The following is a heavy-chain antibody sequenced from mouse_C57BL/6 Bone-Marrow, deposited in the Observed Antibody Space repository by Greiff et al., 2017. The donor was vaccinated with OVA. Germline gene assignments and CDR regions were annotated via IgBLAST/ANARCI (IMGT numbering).Heavy chain of an antibody. D-gene: IGHD1-1*01. CDR1: GFNIKNTY. CDR3: ARSHCYGSSYGAMDY. Sequence: EVKLQESVAELVRPGASVKLSCTASGFNIKNTYMHWVKQRPEQGLEWIGRIDPANGNTKYAPKFQGKATITADTSSNTAYLQLSSLTSEDTAIYDCARSHCYGSSYGAMDYWGQGTSVTVSS. CDR2: IDPANGNT. J-gene: IGHJ4*01. V-gene: IGHV14-3*01.